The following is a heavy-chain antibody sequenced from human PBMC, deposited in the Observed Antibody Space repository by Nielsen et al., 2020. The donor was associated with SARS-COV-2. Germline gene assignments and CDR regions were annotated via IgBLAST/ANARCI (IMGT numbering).Heavy chain of an antibody. J-gene: IGHJ4*02. CDR3: AKVGYYYDSSGHFDY. CDR2: ISYDGSNK. V-gene: IGHV3-30*18. D-gene: IGHD3-22*01. Sequence: GESLKISCAASGFTFSSYGMHWVRQAPGKGLEWVAVISYDGSNKYYADSVKGRFTISRDNSKNTLYLQMNSLRAEDTAVYYCAKVGYYYDSSGHFDYWGQGTLVTVSS. CDR1: GFTFSSYG.